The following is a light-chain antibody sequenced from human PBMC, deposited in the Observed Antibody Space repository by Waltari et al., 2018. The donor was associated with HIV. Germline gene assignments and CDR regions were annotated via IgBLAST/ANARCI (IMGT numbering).Light chain of an antibody. CDR3: SSYTSSITLV. CDR1: SNDVGGYNS. J-gene: IGLJ2*01. CDR2: DVN. Sequence: QSALTQPASLSGPPGQSLTISCDGTSNDVGGYNSVSWYQQHPGKAPQRMICDVNNRPSGVSSRFSGSKSGNTAYLTISGLQAEDEADYYCSSYTSSITLVFGGGTKVTVL. V-gene: IGLV2-14*03.